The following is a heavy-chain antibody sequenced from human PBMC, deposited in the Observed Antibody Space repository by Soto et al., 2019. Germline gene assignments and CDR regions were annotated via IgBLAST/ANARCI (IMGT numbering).Heavy chain of an antibody. V-gene: IGHV4-39*02. CDR1: GGSISINSYY. Sequence: SETLSLTCTVSGGSISINSYYWGWIRQPPGKGLEWIGSIYYSGITYYNPSLKSRVTISVDTSNNRFSLKLTSVTAADTAVFYCARHVGYSYGRIDYWGQGTLVTVSS. D-gene: IGHD5-18*01. CDR2: IYYSGIT. CDR3: ARHVGYSYGRIDY. J-gene: IGHJ4*02.